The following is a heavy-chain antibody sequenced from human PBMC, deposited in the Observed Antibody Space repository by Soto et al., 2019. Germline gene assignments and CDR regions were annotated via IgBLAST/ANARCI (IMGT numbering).Heavy chain of an antibody. CDR3: ARYVPGVRYYGMDV. V-gene: IGHV3-23*01. D-gene: IGHD1-20*01. CDR1: GFTFSSYA. Sequence: EVQLLESGGGLVQPGGSLRLSCAASGFTFSSYAMKWVRQAPGKGLEWVSLIGESGTPTYYADSVKGWFTISRDNSGNKLFPEMYSVRAEDTAVYYCARYVPGVRYYGMDVWGQGTTVTVSS. J-gene: IGHJ6*02. CDR2: IGESGTPT.